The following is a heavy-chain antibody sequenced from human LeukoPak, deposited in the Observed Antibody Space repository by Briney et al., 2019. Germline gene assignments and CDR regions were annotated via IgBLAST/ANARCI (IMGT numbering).Heavy chain of an antibody. D-gene: IGHD3-16*02. V-gene: IGHV1-3*01. J-gene: IGHJ4*02. CDR2: INAGNGNT. CDR3: ARETYDYVWGSYRHCYFDY. CDR1: GYTFTSYA. Sequence: ASVKVSCKASGYTFTSYAMHWVRQAPGQRPEWMGWINAGNGNTKYSQKFQGRVTITRDTSASTAYMELSSLRSEDTAVYYCARETYDYVWGSYRHCYFDYWGQGTLVTVSS.